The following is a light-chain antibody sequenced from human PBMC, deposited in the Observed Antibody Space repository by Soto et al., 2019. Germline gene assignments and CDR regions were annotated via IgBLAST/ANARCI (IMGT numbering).Light chain of an antibody. V-gene: IGLV2-14*03. CDR3: SSYTTSSTLV. CDR2: DVS. J-gene: IGLJ1*01. Sequence: QSALTQPASVSGSPGQSITISCTGTRSDVGGYNYVAWYQQHPGKAPKLMIYDVSNRSSGISNRFSGSKSGNTASLTIAGLQAEDEADYYCSSYTTSSTLVFGTGTKLTVL. CDR1: RSDVGGYNY.